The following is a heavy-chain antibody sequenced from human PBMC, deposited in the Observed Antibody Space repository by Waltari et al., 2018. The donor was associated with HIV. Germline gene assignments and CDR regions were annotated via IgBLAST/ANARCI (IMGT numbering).Heavy chain of an antibody. V-gene: IGHV7-4-1*02. CDR3: ARSTGRSLDY. CDR2: INTKTGNP. CDR1: GYTLSNYP. D-gene: IGHD1-1*01. Sequence: QVQLVQSGSDLKKPGASVQVSCKASGYTLSNYPMNWVRQAPGQGLEWVGWINTKTGNPTYAQGFTGRFVFSLDTSVSTAYLQISSLKTEDTAVYYCARSTGRSLDYWGQGTLVTVSS. J-gene: IGHJ4*02.